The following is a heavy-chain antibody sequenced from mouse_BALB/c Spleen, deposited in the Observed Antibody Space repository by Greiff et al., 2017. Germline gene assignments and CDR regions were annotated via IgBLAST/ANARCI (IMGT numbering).Heavy chain of an antibody. CDR2: ISYSGST. V-gene: IGHV3-2*02. J-gene: IGHJ2*01. CDR1: GYSITSDYA. Sequence: EVKLMESGPGLVKPSQSLSLTCTVTGYSITSDYAWNWIRQFPGNKLEWMGYISYSGSTSYNPSLKSRISITRDTSKNQFFLQLNSVTTEDTATYYCARADYDGYFDYWGQGTTLTVSS. CDR3: ARADYDGYFDY. D-gene: IGHD2-4*01.